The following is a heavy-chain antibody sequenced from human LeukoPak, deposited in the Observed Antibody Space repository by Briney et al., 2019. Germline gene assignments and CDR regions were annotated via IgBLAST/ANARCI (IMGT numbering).Heavy chain of an antibody. CDR1: GFTFSSYA. V-gene: IGHV3-23*01. CDR2: ISGSGGST. CDR3: AKDRPNYYGSNGHYYRRDGDY. D-gene: IGHD3-22*01. Sequence: GGSLRHSCAASGFTFSSYAMSWVRQAPGKGLEWVSAISGSGGSTYYADSVKGRFTISRDNSENMLYLQMNSLRVEDTAVYFCAKDRPNYYGSNGHYYRRDGDYWGQGTLVTVSS. J-gene: IGHJ4*02.